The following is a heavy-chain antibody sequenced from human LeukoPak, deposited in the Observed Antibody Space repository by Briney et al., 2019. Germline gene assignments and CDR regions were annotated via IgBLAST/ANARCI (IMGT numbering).Heavy chain of an antibody. CDR3: ARDNYPRVGGGYYYYYMDV. CDR2: ISSSSSYI. Sequence: GGSLRLSCAASGFTFSSYSMNWVRQAPGKGLEWVSSISSSSSYIYYADSVKGRFTISRDNAKNSLYLQMNSLRAEDTAVYYCARDNYPRVGGGYYYYYMDVWGKGTTVTVSS. CDR1: GFTFSSYS. D-gene: IGHD1-26*01. J-gene: IGHJ6*03. V-gene: IGHV3-21*01.